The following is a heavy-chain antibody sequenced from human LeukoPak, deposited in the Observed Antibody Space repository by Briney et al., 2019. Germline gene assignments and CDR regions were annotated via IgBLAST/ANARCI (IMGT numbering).Heavy chain of an antibody. CDR3: ARDGGGVYYYYIDV. CDR2: IYHSGST. Sequence: GSLRLSCAASGFIFRSYWMGWVRQAPGKGLEWIGSIYHSGSTYYNPSLKSRVTISVDTSKNQFSLKLNSVTAADTAVYYCARDGGGVYYYYIDVWGKGTTVTVSS. J-gene: IGHJ6*03. CDR1: GFIFRSYW. D-gene: IGHD2-21*01. V-gene: IGHV4-38-2*02.